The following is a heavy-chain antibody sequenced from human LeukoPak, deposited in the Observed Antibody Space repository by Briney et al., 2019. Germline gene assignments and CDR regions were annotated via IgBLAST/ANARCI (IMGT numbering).Heavy chain of an antibody. CDR3: ARDHNYAFDN. CDR1: GFTFIEYS. D-gene: IGHD1-1*01. Sequence: GGSLRLSCTASGFTFIEYSMNWVRQAPGKGLEWISYIGIDSGNTKYADSVRGRFTISADKAKNSLYLQMNSLRVEDTAVYYCARDHNYAFDNWGQGTLVSVAS. CDR2: IGIDSGNT. J-gene: IGHJ4*02. V-gene: IGHV3-48*01.